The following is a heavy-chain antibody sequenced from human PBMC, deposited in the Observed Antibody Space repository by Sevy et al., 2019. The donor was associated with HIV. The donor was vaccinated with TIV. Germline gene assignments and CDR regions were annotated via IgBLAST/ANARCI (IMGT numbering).Heavy chain of an antibody. CDR1: GFTFSSYA. CDR2: ISGSGGST. Sequence: GGSLRLSCAASGFTFSSYAMSWVRQAPGKGLEWVSAISGSGGSTYYADSVKGRFTISRDNSKNTLYRQMNSLRAEDTAVYYCAKDDPHRYYYDSSGYWQIDYWGQGTLVTVSS. CDR3: AKDDPHRYYYDSSGYWQIDY. V-gene: IGHV3-23*01. D-gene: IGHD3-22*01. J-gene: IGHJ4*02.